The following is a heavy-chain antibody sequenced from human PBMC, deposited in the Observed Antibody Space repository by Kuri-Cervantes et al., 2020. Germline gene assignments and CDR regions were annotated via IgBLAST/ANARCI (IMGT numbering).Heavy chain of an antibody. J-gene: IGHJ4*02. Sequence: LSLTCAASGFTFSSYWMSWVRQAPGKGLEWVANIKQDGSEKYYVDSVKGRYTISRDNSKNTLYLQMNSLRAEDTAVYYCAKEGSSSGWYGGFDYWGQGTLVTVSS. CDR1: GFTFSSYW. D-gene: IGHD6-19*01. V-gene: IGHV3-7*03. CDR3: AKEGSSSGWYGGFDY. CDR2: IKQDGSEK.